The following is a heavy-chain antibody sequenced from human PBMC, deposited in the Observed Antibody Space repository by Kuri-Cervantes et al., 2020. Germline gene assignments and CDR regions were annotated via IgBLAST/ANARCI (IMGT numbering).Heavy chain of an antibody. D-gene: IGHD6-13*01. CDR3: ARDGLGAAASLAFDI. CDR2: INPNSGGT. CDR1: GYTFTSYG. J-gene: IGHJ3*02. Sequence: ASVKVSCKASGYTFTSYGINWVRQATGQGLEWMGWINPNSGGTNYAQKFQGWVTMTRDTSISTAYMELSRLRSDDTAVYYCARDGLGAAASLAFDIWGQGTMVTVSS. V-gene: IGHV1-2*04.